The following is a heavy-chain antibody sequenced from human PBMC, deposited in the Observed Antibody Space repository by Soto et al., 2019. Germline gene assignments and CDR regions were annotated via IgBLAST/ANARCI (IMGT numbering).Heavy chain of an antibody. J-gene: IGHJ4*02. CDR1: GFALRTSGVG. CDR2: IYWDVDK. CDR3: AHSLGRSYFDY. V-gene: IGHV2-5*02. Sequence: QITLKESGPTLVKPTETLTLTCTLSGFALRTSGVGVDWIRQPPGEALECLAVIYWDVDKRYSPSLRRRVTITRDTSKDQVVLTLTNMDPVDTGTYYCAHSLGRSYFDYWGQGILVTVSS.